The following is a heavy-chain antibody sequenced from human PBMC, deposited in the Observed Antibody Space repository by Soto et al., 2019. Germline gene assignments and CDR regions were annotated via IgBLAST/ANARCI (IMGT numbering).Heavy chain of an antibody. Sequence: QVQLVESGGGVVQPGRSLRLSCAASGFTFSSYGMHWVRQAPGKGLEWVAVIWYDGSNKYYADSVKGRFTISRDNSKNTLYLQMNSLRAEDTAVYYCARGYCSGGSCYALDYWGQGTLVTVSS. V-gene: IGHV3-33*01. J-gene: IGHJ4*02. CDR2: IWYDGSNK. CDR3: ARGYCSGGSCYALDY. CDR1: GFTFSSYG. D-gene: IGHD2-15*01.